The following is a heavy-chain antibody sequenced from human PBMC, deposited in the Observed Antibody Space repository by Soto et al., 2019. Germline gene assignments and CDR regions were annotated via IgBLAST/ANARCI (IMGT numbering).Heavy chain of an antibody. V-gene: IGHV4-59*01. CDR1: GGSISSYY. CDR2: IYYSGST. D-gene: IGHD3-16*02. Sequence: SETLSLTCTVSGGSISSYYWSWIRQPPGKGLEWIGYIYYSGSTNYNPSLKSRVTISVDTSKIQFSLKLSSVTAADTAVYYCARASITFGGVIVGYFDYWGQGTLVTVSS. J-gene: IGHJ4*02. CDR3: ARASITFGGVIVGYFDY.